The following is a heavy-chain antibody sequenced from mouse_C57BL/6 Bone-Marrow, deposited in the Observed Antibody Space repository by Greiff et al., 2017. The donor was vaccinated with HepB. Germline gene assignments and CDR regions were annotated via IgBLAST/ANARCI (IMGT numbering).Heavy chain of an antibody. V-gene: IGHV14-3*01. Sequence: VHVKQSVAELVRPGASVKLSCTASGFNIKNTYMHWVKQRPEQGLEWIGRIDPANGNTKYAPKFQGKATITADTSSNTAYLQLSSLTSEDTAIYYCARGQLRLRSLDYWGQGTTLTVSS. CDR1: GFNIKNTY. D-gene: IGHD3-2*02. CDR2: IDPANGNT. J-gene: IGHJ2*01. CDR3: ARGQLRLRSLDY.